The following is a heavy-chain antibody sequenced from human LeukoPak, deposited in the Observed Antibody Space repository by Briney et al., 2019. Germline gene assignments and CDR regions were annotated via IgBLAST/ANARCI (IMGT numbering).Heavy chain of an antibody. CDR2: ITSDGSST. CDR1: GFTFSSTW. Sequence: GGSLRLSCAASGFTFSSTWMNWVRQGPGKGLEWVSRITSDGSSTIYADSVKGRFTISRDNAKNSLYLQMNSLRAEDTAVYYCAREDRITMATLDYWGQGTLVTVSS. CDR3: AREDRITMATLDY. J-gene: IGHJ4*02. D-gene: IGHD3-10*01. V-gene: IGHV3-74*01.